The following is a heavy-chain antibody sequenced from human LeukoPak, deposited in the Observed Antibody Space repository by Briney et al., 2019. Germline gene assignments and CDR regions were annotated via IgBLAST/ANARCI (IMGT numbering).Heavy chain of an antibody. V-gene: IGHV5-51*01. CDR3: ARVVVANYYYYYMDV. CDR2: IYPGDSDT. CDR1: GYSFTSYW. D-gene: IGHD2-15*01. J-gene: IGHJ6*03. Sequence: GESLKISCKGSGYSFTSYWIGWVRQMPGKGLEWMGIIYPGDSDTRYSPSFQGQVTISADKSISTAYLQWSSLKASDTAMYYCARVVVANYYYYYMDVWGKGTTVTVSS.